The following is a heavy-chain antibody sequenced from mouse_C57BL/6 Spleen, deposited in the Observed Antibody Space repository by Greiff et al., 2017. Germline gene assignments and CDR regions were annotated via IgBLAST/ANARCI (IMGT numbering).Heavy chain of an antibody. J-gene: IGHJ1*03. Sequence: QVQLQQPGAELVRPGSSVKLSCKASGYTFTSYWMDWVKQRPGKGLEWIGHISPSDSETHYNQKFKDKATLTVDKCSRTAYMQLSSLTSEDSAVYYCAQVRVDGNYNCNWDVDVWGTGTTVTVSS. CDR3: AQVRVDGNYNCNWDVDV. CDR2: ISPSDSET. V-gene: IGHV1-61*01. D-gene: IGHD2-1*01. CDR1: GYTFTSYW.